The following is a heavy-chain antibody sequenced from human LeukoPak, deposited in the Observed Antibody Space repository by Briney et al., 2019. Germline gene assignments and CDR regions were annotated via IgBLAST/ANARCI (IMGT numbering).Heavy chain of an antibody. D-gene: IGHD6-13*01. J-gene: IGHJ4*02. V-gene: IGHV3-30*03. Sequence: GGSLRLSCAASGFTFSSYGMHWVRQAPGKGLEWVAVISYDGSNKYYADSVKGRFTISRDNSKNTLYLQMNSLRAEDTAVYYCAREMSIAAAANFDYWGQGTLVTVSS. CDR2: ISYDGSNK. CDR1: GFTFSSYG. CDR3: AREMSIAAAANFDY.